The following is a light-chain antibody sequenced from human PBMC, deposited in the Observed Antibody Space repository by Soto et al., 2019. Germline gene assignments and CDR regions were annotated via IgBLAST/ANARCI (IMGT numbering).Light chain of an antibody. V-gene: IGKV1D-16*01. CDR2: GAS. Sequence: DIQMTPSPSSLSASVGDRVTITCRASQAISRYLVWYQQKPGKAPKPLIYGASSLPSGVPSRFSGSGSGTDFTLIISSLQPEDSAIYYCQQYNHYPITFGQGTRLEIK. CDR3: QQYNHYPIT. CDR1: QAISRY. J-gene: IGKJ5*01.